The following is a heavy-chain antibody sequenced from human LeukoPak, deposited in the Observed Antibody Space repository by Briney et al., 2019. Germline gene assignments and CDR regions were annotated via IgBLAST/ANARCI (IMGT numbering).Heavy chain of an antibody. CDR1: GFSVGSNF. V-gene: IGHV3-66*01. D-gene: IGHD6-19*01. CDR3: ARGLRYSTGWHYFDY. J-gene: IGHJ4*02. CDR2: IYSGGST. Sequence: PGGSLRLSCAASGFSVGSNFMTWVRQPPGKGLEWVSVIYSGGSTYYADSVKGRFTISRDNSKNTLFLQMNNLRAEDTAVYYCARGLRYSTGWHYFDYWGQGTLVTISS.